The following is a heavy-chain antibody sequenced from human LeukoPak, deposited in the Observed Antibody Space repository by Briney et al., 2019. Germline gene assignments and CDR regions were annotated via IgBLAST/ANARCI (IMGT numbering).Heavy chain of an antibody. V-gene: IGHV1-18*01. CDR2: ISAYNGNT. J-gene: IGHJ5*02. CDR3: ASLCSSTRCYGGIWVDP. D-gene: IGHD2-2*01. Sequence: GASVKVSCKASAYTFTSYGISWVRQAPGQGLEWMGWISAYNGNTNYAQKLQGRVTMTTDTSTSTAYMELRSLRSGDTAVYYCASLCSSTRCYGGIWVDPWGQGTLVTVSS. CDR1: AYTFTSYG.